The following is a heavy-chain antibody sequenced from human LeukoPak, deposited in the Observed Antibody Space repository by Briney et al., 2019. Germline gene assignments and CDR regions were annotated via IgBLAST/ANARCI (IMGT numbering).Heavy chain of an antibody. V-gene: IGHV4-38-2*01. D-gene: IGHD2-2*01. CDR3: ARHGDGDIVVVPAAIISGQFDY. Sequence: SETLSLTCAVSGYSISSGYYWGWIRQPPGKGLEWIGSIDHSGSTYYNPSLKSRVTISVDTSKNQFSLKLSSVTAADTAVYYCARHGDGDIVVVPAAIISGQFDYWGQGTLVTVSS. CDR1: GYSISSGYY. J-gene: IGHJ4*02. CDR2: IDHSGST.